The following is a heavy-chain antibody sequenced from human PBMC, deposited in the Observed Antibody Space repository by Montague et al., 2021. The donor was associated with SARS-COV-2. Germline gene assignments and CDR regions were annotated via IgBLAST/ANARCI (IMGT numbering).Heavy chain of an antibody. CDR3: ARGRSSHRDY. CDR1: GGSISSGVYY. V-gene: IGHV4-31*03. Sequence: TLSLTCTVSGGSISSGVYYWSWIRQHPGKGLEWLGYIYYSGSTHYNPSLKSRVTISVDMSENQFSLKLSSVTAADTAVYYCARGRSSHRDYWGQGTMVTVAS. CDR2: IYYSGST. J-gene: IGHJ4*02.